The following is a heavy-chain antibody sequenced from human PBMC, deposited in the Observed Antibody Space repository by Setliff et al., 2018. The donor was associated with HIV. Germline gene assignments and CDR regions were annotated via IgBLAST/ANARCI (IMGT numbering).Heavy chain of an antibody. CDR2: IYIDDLT. CDR1: GFNITNQY. CDR3: ARSGVYDHFSGYFIRPLDY. D-gene: IGHD3-22*01. J-gene: IGHJ4*02. Sequence: GGSLRLSCVASGFNITNQYMTWVRQSPGKGLECVSVIYIDDLTFYTDSVKGRFTISRDTSKNTVYLEMKSLRAGDTALYYCARSGVYDHFSGYFIRPLDYWGQGALVTVSS. V-gene: IGHV3-53*01.